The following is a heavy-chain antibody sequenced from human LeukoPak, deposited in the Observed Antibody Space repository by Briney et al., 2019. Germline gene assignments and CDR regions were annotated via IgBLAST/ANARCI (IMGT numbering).Heavy chain of an antibody. V-gene: IGHV1-46*01. D-gene: IGHD3-9*01. CDR2: INPSGGST. Sequence: ASVKVSCKASGYTFTSYYMHWVRQAPGQGLEWMGIINPSGGSTSYAQKFQGRVTLTRETSTSTVYMELSSLRSEDTAVYYCARVDILTGYYSYWGQGTLVTVSS. CDR3: ARVDILTGYYSY. CDR1: GYTFTSYY. J-gene: IGHJ4*02.